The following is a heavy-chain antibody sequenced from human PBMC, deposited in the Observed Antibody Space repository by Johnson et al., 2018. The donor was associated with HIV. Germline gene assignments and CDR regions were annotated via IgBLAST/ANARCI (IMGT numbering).Heavy chain of an antibody. D-gene: IGHD2-15*01. CDR3: AKDTGAVGVVVVAAITPPAFDI. CDR2: ISWNSGSI. CDR1: GFTFDDYA. V-gene: IGHV3-9*01. J-gene: IGHJ3*02. Sequence: VQLVESGGGVVQPGRSLRLSCAASGFTFDDYAMHWVRQAPGKGLEWVSGISWNSGSIGYADSVKGRFTISRDNAKNSLYLQMNSLRAEDTALYYCAKDTGAVGVVVVAAITPPAFDIWGQGTMVTVSS.